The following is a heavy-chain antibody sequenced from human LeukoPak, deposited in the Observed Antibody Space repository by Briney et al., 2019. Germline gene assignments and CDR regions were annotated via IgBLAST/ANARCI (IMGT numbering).Heavy chain of an antibody. Sequence: GGSLRLSCAASGFTFSSYVMSWVRQAPGKGLEWVSAISGSGGSTYYADSVKGRFTISRDSSKNTLYLQMNSLRAEDTAVYYCASHYDTSGYHYFDFRGQGTLVTVSS. D-gene: IGHD3-22*01. J-gene: IGHJ4*02. CDR1: GFTFSSYV. V-gene: IGHV3-23*01. CDR3: ASHYDTSGYHYFDF. CDR2: ISGSGGST.